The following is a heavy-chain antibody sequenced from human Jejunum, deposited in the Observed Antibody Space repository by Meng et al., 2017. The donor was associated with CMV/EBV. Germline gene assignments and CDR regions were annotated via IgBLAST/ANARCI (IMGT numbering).Heavy chain of an antibody. Sequence: WVRQATGQGLEWMGWMNPNNGNTGYAQKFQGRFTMTWNTSISTAYMELSSLRSEDTAIYYCASHQQFCSGGSCYSLGYYYGMDVWGQGTTVTVSS. J-gene: IGHJ6*02. CDR3: ASHQQFCSGGSCYSLGYYYGMDV. D-gene: IGHD2-15*01. CDR2: MNPNNGNT. V-gene: IGHV1-8*01.